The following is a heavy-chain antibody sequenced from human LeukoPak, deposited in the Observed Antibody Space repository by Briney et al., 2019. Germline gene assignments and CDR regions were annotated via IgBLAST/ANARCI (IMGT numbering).Heavy chain of an antibody. CDR1: GGTFSSYA. Sequence: GASVKVSCKASGGTFSSYAISWVRQAPGQGLEWMGRIIPILGIANYAQKFQGRVTITADKSTSTAYMELSSLRSEDTAVYYCARERGYYYDSSGYYSGLDYWGQGTLVTVSS. J-gene: IGHJ4*02. D-gene: IGHD3-22*01. CDR3: ARERGYYYDSSGYYSGLDY. CDR2: IIPILGIA. V-gene: IGHV1-69*04.